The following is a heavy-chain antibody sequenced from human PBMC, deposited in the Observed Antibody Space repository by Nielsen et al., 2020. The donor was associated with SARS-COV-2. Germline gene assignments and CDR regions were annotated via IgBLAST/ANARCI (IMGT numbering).Heavy chain of an antibody. CDR1: GGSISSSNW. V-gene: IGHV4-4*02. Sequence: SETLSLTCAVSGGSISSSNWWSWVRQPPGKGLEWIGEIYHSGSTNYNPSPKSRVTISVDKSKNQFSLKLSSVTAADTAVYYCARGGSGGSPAAFDIWGQGTMVTVSS. CDR3: ARGGSGGSPAAFDI. J-gene: IGHJ3*02. D-gene: IGHD2-15*01. CDR2: IYHSGST.